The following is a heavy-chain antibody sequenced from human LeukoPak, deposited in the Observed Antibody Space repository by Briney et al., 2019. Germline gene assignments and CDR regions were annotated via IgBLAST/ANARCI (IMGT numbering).Heavy chain of an antibody. D-gene: IGHD3-10*02. CDR1: GYTFTSYD. CDR2: MNPNSGNT. CDR3: ARDATNYYDRSAVGGYRFDY. Sequence: ASVKVSCKASGYTFTSYDINWVRQATGQGLEWMGWMNPNSGNTGYAQKFQGRVTITADESTSTAYMELSSLRSEDTAVYYCARDATNYYDRSAVGGYRFDYWGQGTLVTVSS. V-gene: IGHV1-8*03. J-gene: IGHJ4*02.